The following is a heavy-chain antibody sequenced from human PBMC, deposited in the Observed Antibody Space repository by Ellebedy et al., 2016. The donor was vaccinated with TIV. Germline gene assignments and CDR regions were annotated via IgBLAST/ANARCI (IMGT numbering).Heavy chain of an antibody. Sequence: SETLSLTXAVYGGSFSGYYWSWIRQPPGKGLEWIGEINHSGSTTYNPSLRSQITISIDPSKNQFSLKLNSLTAADTARYYCARRSSVVTAGGFDDWGRGTSVTVSS. D-gene: IGHD2-15*01. CDR3: ARRSSVVTAGGFDD. V-gene: IGHV4-34*01. CDR2: INHSGST. CDR1: GGSFSGYY. J-gene: IGHJ5*02.